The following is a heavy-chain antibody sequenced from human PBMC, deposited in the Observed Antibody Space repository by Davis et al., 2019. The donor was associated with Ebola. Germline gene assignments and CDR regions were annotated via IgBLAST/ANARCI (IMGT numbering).Heavy chain of an antibody. CDR1: GFTFDNYA. CDR3: AKDIGALPYSSPFDY. D-gene: IGHD6-13*01. J-gene: IGHJ4*02. Sequence: SLKISCAASGFTFDNYAMHWVRQAPGKGLGWVSGISWNSGSKGYADSVKGRFTISRDNAKNSLYLQMNSLRAEDTALYYCAKDIGALPYSSPFDYWGQGTLVTVSS. V-gene: IGHV3-9*01. CDR2: ISWNSGSK.